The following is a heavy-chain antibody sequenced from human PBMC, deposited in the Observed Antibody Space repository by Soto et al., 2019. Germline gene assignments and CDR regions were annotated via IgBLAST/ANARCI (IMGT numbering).Heavy chain of an antibody. Sequence: EVQLVESGGGLVQPGGSLRLSCAASGFTVSIYWMHWVRQAPGKGLVWVSRIDTDGSITAYADSVKGRLTISRDNAKNTLYLQMNSLRAEDTAVYYCVRDVPHNWFDPWGQGTLVTVSS. J-gene: IGHJ5*02. CDR2: IDTDGSIT. CDR1: GFTVSIYW. V-gene: IGHV3-74*01. CDR3: VRDVPHNWFDP.